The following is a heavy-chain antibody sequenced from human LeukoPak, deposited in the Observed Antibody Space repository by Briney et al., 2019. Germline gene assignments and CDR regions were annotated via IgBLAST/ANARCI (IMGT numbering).Heavy chain of an antibody. J-gene: IGHJ4*02. CDR1: GGSISSYY. D-gene: IGHD3-9*01. CDR2: IHYSGST. CDR3: ARQYYDILTGYYDDY. Sequence: SETLSLTCTVSGGSISSYYWSWIRQIPGKGLEWVGYIHYSGSTNYNSSLKSRVTISVDTSKNQFSLKLSSVTAADTAVYYCARQYYDILTGYYDDYWGQGTLVTVSS. V-gene: IGHV4-59*01.